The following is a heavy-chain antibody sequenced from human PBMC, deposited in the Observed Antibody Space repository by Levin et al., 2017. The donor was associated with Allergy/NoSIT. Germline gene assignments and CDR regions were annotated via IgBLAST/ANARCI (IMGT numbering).Heavy chain of an antibody. Sequence: GSLRLSCTVSGGSISSSSYYWGWIRQPPGKGLEWIGSIYYSGSTYYNPSLKSRVTISVDTSKNQFSLKLSSVTAADTAVYYCAGLSIAARPGFDYWGQGTLVTVSS. V-gene: IGHV4-39*01. CDR3: AGLSIAARPGFDY. CDR2: IYYSGST. J-gene: IGHJ4*02. CDR1: GGSISSSSYY. D-gene: IGHD6-6*01.